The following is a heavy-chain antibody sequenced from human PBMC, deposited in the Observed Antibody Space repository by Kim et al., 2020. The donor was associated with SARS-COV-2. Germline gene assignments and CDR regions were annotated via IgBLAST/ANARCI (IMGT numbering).Heavy chain of an antibody. D-gene: IGHD3-10*01. CDR2: ISYDGSNK. Sequence: GGSLRLSCAASGFTFSSYGMHWVRQAPGKGLEWVAVISYDGSNKYYADSVKGRFTISRDNSKNTLYLQMNSLRADDTAVYYCAKAQGRYMVRSYGMDVWGQGTTVTVSS. CDR1: GFTFSSYG. CDR3: AKAQGRYMVRSYGMDV. J-gene: IGHJ6*02. V-gene: IGHV3-30*18.